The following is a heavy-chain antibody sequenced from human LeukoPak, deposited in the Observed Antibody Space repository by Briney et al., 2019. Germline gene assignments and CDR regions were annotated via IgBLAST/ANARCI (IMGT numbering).Heavy chain of an antibody. D-gene: IGHD1-1*01. V-gene: IGHV3-7*01. CDR1: GMTFSSFW. CDR3: VRYCTFRARSGTKYDY. CDR2: IKPDVSEK. Sequence: GGSLRLSCAASGMTFSSFWMSWVRQAPGKGLEWVAHIKPDVSEKYYLDSVKGRFTVSRDNAKNSLYLQMNSLRAEDTAVYYCVRYCTFRARSGTKYDYWGQGALVTVSS. J-gene: IGHJ4*02.